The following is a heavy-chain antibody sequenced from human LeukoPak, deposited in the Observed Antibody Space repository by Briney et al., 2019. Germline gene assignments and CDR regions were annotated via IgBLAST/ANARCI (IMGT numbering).Heavy chain of an antibody. Sequence: PGGSLRLSCAASGFTFSSYEMNWVRQAPGKGLEWVSYISSSGNTIYYADSVKGRFSISRDNAKNSLYLQMNSLRAEDTAVYYCARDPPLRRFDYWGQGTLVTVSS. CDR2: ISSSGNTI. V-gene: IGHV3-48*03. CDR3: ARDPPLRRFDY. CDR1: GFTFSSYE. J-gene: IGHJ4*02.